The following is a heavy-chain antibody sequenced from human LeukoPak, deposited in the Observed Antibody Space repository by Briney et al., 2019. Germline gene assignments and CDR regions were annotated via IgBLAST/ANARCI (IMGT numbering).Heavy chain of an antibody. CDR2: ISSDGSNN. Sequence: GGSLRLSCAASGFTFSSYAMSWVRQAPGKGLEWVAVISSDGSNNYYADSVKGRFTISRDNSKNMLYLQMNSLRAEDTAVYYCAKRGESGSSKRPPDYWGQGTLVTVSS. D-gene: IGHD1-26*01. CDR1: GFTFSSYA. V-gene: IGHV3-30*18. J-gene: IGHJ4*02. CDR3: AKRGESGSSKRPPDY.